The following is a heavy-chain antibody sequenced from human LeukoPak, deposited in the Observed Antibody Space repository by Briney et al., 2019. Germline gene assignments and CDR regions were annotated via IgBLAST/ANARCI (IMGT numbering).Heavy chain of an antibody. Sequence: GSLRLSCAASGFTFSSYAMSWVRQAPGKGLEWVSAISGSGGSTYYADSVKGRFTISRDNSKNTLYLQMNSLRAEDTAVYYCAKESYCSSTSCYQGWFDPWGQGTLVTVSS. CDR2: ISGSGGST. J-gene: IGHJ5*02. CDR1: GFTFSSYA. D-gene: IGHD2-2*01. V-gene: IGHV3-23*01. CDR3: AKESYCSSTSCYQGWFDP.